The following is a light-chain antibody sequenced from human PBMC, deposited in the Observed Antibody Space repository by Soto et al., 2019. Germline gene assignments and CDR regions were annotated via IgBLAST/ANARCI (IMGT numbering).Light chain of an antibody. CDR3: SSFASGKTDI. CDR1: SSDVGGYNY. CDR2: EVN. Sequence: QSALTQPASVSGSPGQSITVSCTGTSSDVGGYNYVSWYQQHPGKAPKLLIYEVNIRPSGVSDRFSGSKSGNTASLTISGLQAEDEADYYCSSFASGKTDIFGSGTKLTVL. J-gene: IGLJ1*01. V-gene: IGLV2-14*01.